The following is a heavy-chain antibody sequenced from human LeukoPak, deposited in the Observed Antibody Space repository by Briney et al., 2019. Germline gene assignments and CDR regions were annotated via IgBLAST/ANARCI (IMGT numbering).Heavy chain of an antibody. Sequence: GGSLRLSCAASGFTFISYGMQWVRQAPGKGLERVGVISDDGRSKDYADSAKGRFTISRDNSKDTLYLQMSSLRAEDTAAYYCAKRPSDYGDYVTYFDYWGQGTLLTVYS. CDR2: ISDDGRSK. D-gene: IGHD4-17*01. V-gene: IGHV3-30*18. CDR3: AKRPSDYGDYVTYFDY. J-gene: IGHJ4*02. CDR1: GFTFISYG.